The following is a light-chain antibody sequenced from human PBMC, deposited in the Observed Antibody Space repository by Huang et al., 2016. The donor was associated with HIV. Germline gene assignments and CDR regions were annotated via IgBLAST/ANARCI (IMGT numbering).Light chain of an antibody. Sequence: DIQMTQSPSTLSASVGDRVSITCRASQSIIRWVDWYQQKPGKAPKVLIYKAATLHSGVPSSFSGSGSGTEFTLTISSLQPDDFATYYCQQYNHYSTFGQGTKLEIK. V-gene: IGKV1-5*03. J-gene: IGKJ2*01. CDR2: KAA. CDR1: QSIIRW. CDR3: QQYNHYST.